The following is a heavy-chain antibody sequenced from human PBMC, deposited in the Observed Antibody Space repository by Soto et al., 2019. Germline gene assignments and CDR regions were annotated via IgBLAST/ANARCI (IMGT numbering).Heavy chain of an antibody. CDR1: GFTFDDYA. CDR3: AKALLRFLEWSPSDYAFDI. J-gene: IGHJ3*02. V-gene: IGHV3-9*01. CDR2: ISWNSGSI. Sequence: GGSLRLSCAASGFTFDDYAMHWVRQAPGKGLEWVSGISWNSGSIGYADSVKGRFTISRDNAKNSLYLQMNSLRAEDTALYYCAKALLRFLEWSPSDYAFDIWGQGTMVTVSS. D-gene: IGHD3-3*01.